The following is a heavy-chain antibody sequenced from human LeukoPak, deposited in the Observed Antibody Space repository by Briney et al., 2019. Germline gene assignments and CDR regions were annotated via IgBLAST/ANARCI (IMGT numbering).Heavy chain of an antibody. CDR1: GYTFTSYG. Sequence: ASVKVSCKASGYTFTSYGISWVRQAPGQGLEWMGWISAYNGNTNYAQKLQGRVTMTTDTSTSTAYMELRSLRSDDTAVYYCARGQGQYYDFWSGYYDDAFDIWGQGTMVTVSS. D-gene: IGHD3-3*01. J-gene: IGHJ3*02. CDR3: ARGQGQYYDFWSGYYDDAFDI. V-gene: IGHV1-18*01. CDR2: ISAYNGNT.